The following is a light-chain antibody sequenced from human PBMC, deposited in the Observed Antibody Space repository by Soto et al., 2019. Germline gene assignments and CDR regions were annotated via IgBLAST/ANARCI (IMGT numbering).Light chain of an antibody. CDR2: DAS. Sequence: EFVLTQSPGTLSFSPGERATLSCRASQTVRNNYLAWYQQKPGQAPRLLIYDASSRATGIPDRFSGSGSGTDFTLTISRLEPEDFAVYYCQQYGSSGTFGQGTKVDIK. CDR3: QQYGSSGT. V-gene: IGKV3-20*01. CDR1: QTVRNNY. J-gene: IGKJ1*01.